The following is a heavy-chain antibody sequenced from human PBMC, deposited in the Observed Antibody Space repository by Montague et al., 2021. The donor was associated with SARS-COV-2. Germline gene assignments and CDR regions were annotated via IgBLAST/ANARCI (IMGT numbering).Heavy chain of an antibody. Sequence: SETLSLTCTVSGGSISSSNYYWGWIRQPPGKGLEWIGSIYYSGSTYYNPSLKSRVTISVDTSKNQFSLKLSSVTVADTAVYYCARDGGTVTTFLGVGDLRGGLNWFDPGGQGTLVTVSS. CDR2: IYYSGST. CDR1: GGSISSSNYY. J-gene: IGHJ5*02. V-gene: IGHV4-39*07. CDR3: ARDGGTVTTFLGVGDLRGGLNWFDP. D-gene: IGHD4-17*01.